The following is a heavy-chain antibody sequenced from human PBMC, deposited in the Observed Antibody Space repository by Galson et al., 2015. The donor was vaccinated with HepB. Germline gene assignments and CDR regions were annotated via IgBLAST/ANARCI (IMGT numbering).Heavy chain of an antibody. V-gene: IGHV5-51*01. CDR3: ARQAMVVADGMDV. D-gene: IGHD2-15*01. CDR2: IYPGDSDT. Sequence: SGAEVKKPGESLKISCKGSGYTFTSYWIGWVRQMPGKGLEWMGIIYPGDSDTRKSPSFQGQVTISVDKSISTAYLQWSSLKAPDTAMYYCARQAMVVADGMDVWGQGTTVTVSS. J-gene: IGHJ6*02. CDR1: GYTFTSYW.